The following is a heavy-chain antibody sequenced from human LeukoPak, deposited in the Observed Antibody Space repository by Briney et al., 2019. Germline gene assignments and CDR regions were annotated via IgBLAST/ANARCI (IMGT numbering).Heavy chain of an antibody. CDR3: AKRARPFGGGFDY. CDR2: IYGDGST. D-gene: IGHD3-16*01. CDR1: GFIVSSNY. Sequence: PGGSLRLSCAAAGFIVSSNYMSWVRQAPGKGLEWVSVIYGDGSTYYADSVKGRFTVSRDNSKNTLYLQMNSLRAEDTAVYYCAKRARPFGGGFDYWGQGTLVSVSS. V-gene: IGHV3-53*01. J-gene: IGHJ4*02.